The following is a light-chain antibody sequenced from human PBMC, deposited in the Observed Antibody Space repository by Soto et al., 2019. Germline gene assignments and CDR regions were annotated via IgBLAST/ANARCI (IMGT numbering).Light chain of an antibody. CDR2: DAS. CDR1: QRISTW. Sequence: DIQMTQSPSTLSASVGDRVTITCRASQRISTWLAWYQQKPGKVPKLLISDASTLDSGVPSRFSGSGSGTEFTLTISSLQPEDFATYYCQQANSFPITFGQGTRLEIK. CDR3: QQANSFPIT. J-gene: IGKJ5*01. V-gene: IGKV1-5*01.